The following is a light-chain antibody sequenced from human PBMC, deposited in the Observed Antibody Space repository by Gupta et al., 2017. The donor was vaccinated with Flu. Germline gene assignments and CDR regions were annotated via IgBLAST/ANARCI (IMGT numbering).Light chain of an antibody. J-gene: IGKJ4*01. CDR2: DAS. V-gene: IGKV3-15*01. CDR3: QHYNNWPHS. CDR1: QSISNY. Sequence: EIVMTQSPATLSVSPGERVTLSCGASQSISNYLAWYQQKAGQAPRLLIYDASTRATGIPARFSDNGSGTEFTLTISSLQSEDFAVYYCQHYNNWPHSFGGGTKVEI.